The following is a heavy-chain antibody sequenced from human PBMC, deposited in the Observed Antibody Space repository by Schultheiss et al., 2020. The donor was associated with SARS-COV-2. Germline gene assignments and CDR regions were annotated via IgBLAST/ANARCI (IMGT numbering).Heavy chain of an antibody. CDR2: IKQDGSEK. V-gene: IGHV3-7*01. J-gene: IGHJ5*02. CDR3: ARDQLGGFLDP. CDR1: GFTFSSYG. D-gene: IGHD3-10*01. Sequence: GESLKISCAASGFTFSSYGMHWVRQAPGKGLEWVANIKQDGSEKYYVDSVKGRFTISRDNAKNTLYLQMNSLRVEDTAVYYCARDQLGGFLDPWGPGTLVTVSS.